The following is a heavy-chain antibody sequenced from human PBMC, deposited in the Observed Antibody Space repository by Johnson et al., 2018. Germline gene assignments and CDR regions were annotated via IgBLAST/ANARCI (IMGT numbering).Heavy chain of an antibody. CDR3: ARDGMATNYYYYYGMDV. CDR2: IKQDGSEK. D-gene: IGHD5-24*01. CDR1: GFTFSSDW. Sequence: VQLVESGGGLVQPGGSLRLSCAASGFTFSSDWMSWVRQAPGKGLEWVANIKQDGSEKYYVDSVKGRFTIPRDNAKNSLYLQMNSLRAEDTAVYYCARDGMATNYYYYYGMDVWGQGTTVTVSS. J-gene: IGHJ6*02. V-gene: IGHV3-7*01.